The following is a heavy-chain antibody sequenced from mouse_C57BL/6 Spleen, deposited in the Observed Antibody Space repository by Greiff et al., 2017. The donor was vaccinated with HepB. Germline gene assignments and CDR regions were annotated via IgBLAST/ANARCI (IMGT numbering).Heavy chain of an antibody. CDR1: GYSFTGYY. Sequence: EVQLQQSGPELVKPGASVKISCKASGYSFTGYYMNWVKQSPEKSLEWIGEINPSTGGTTYNQKFKAKATLTVDKSSSTAYMQLKSLTSEDSAVYYCARKGGTGAMDYWGQGTSVTVSS. J-gene: IGHJ4*01. D-gene: IGHD4-1*01. CDR2: INPSTGGT. CDR3: ARKGGTGAMDY. V-gene: IGHV1-42*01.